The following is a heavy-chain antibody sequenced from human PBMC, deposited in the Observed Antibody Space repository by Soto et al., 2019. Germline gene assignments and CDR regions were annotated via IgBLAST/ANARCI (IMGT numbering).Heavy chain of an antibody. J-gene: IGHJ4*02. CDR1: GYTFTTYG. D-gene: IGHD1-1*01. Sequence: QVHLVQSGAELRKPGASVKVSCKGSGYTFTTYGITWVRQAPGQGLEWRGWISAHNDNTNYAQKVQGRVTVTRDTSTSTAYMELRNLRSDDKAVYYCARGRYGDYWGQGALVTVSS. CDR2: ISAHNDNT. CDR3: ARGRYGDY. V-gene: IGHV1-18*01.